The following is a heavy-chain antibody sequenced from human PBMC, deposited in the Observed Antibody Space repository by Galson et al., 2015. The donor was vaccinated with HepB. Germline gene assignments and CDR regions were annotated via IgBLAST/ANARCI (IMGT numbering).Heavy chain of an antibody. Sequence: SLRLSCAASGFTFSNAWMSWVRQAPGKGLEWVGRIKSKTDGGTTDYAAPVKGRFTISRDDSKNTLYLQMNSLKTEDTAVYYCTTTPSYNPTRGGIVWQDSGWFDPWGQGTLVTVSS. J-gene: IGHJ5*02. CDR2: IKSKTDGGTT. V-gene: IGHV3-15*01. CDR1: GFTFSNAW. CDR3: TTTPSYNPTRGGIVWQDSGWFDP. D-gene: IGHD1-26*01.